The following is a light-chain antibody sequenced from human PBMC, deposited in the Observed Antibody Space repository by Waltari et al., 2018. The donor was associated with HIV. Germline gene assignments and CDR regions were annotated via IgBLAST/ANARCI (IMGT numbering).Light chain of an antibody. CDR2: MNT. CDR1: NSTIGAPYD. Sequence: QSVLTQPPSVSGAPGRSVIITCTGNNSTIGAPYDVHWYQQLPGAAPKLLISMNTNRPSGVRDRLSVSRSGTSASLAITGLQAGDEADYYGQSYDTSLGASVFGGGTKLTVL. J-gene: IGLJ3*02. V-gene: IGLV1-40*01. CDR3: QSYDTSLGASV.